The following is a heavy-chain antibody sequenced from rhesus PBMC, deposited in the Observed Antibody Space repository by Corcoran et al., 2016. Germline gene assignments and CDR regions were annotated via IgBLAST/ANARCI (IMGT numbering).Heavy chain of an antibody. Sequence: QVQLQESGPGLVKPSETLSLTCAVSGVSISGGYDWSWIRQSPGTGLEWIGYIYGSSASTPYTPSRKNRVTSSKDTSQNLLSLKLTSVTAADTAVYYCARHGGNFYYGLDSWGQGVVVTVSS. CDR1: GVSISGGYD. CDR3: ARHGGNFYYGLDS. V-gene: IGHV4-76*01. D-gene: IGHD4-17*01. J-gene: IGHJ6*01. CDR2: IYGSSAST.